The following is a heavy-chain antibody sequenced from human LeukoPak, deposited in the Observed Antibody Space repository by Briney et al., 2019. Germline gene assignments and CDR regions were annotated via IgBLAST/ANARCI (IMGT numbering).Heavy chain of an antibody. CDR2: INHSGST. CDR1: GGSFSGYY. CDR3: ARARVARAFSHAFDI. J-gene: IGHJ3*02. V-gene: IGHV4-34*01. Sequence: SETLSLTCAVYGGSFSGYYRSWIRQPPGKGLEWIGEINHSGSTNYNPSLKSRVTISVDTSKNQSSLKLSSVTAADTAVYYCARARVARAFSHAFDIWGQGTMVTVSS.